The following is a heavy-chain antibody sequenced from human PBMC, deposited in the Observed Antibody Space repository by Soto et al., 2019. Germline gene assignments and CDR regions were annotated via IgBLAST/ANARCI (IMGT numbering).Heavy chain of an antibody. CDR3: ATDGYSSSWYPYAFDI. J-gene: IGHJ3*02. V-gene: IGHV4-31*03. Sequence: KPSETLTLTCTVSGGSISSGGYYWTWIRQHPGKGRECIGSIYYSGSTYSNPSLNSRVTMSVATSKIQFSLKLSSVTAADTAVYYCATDGYSSSWYPYAFDICGPRTMVTVSS. D-gene: IGHD6-13*01. CDR2: IYYSGST. CDR1: GGSISSGGYY.